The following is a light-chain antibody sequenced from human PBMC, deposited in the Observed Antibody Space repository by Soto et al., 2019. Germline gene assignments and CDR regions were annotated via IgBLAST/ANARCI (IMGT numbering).Light chain of an antibody. Sequence: EIVLTQSPGTLSLSPGERATLSCRASQTIANRYLAWYQHQPGQAPRLLIYRTFARAPGIPDRFSGGGSGTDFTLTISRLEREDFAVYYCQQYDTSPPTFGQGTRLEIK. CDR2: RTF. J-gene: IGKJ5*01. CDR3: QQYDTSPPT. CDR1: QTIANRY. V-gene: IGKV3-20*01.